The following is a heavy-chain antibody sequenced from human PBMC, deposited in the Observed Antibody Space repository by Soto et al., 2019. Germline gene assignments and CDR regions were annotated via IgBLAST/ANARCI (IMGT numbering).Heavy chain of an antibody. D-gene: IGHD2-15*01. V-gene: IGHV1-8*01. CDR3: ARERQYCSGGSCGSGY. CDR1: GYTFTSYD. Sequence: QVQLVQSGAEVKKPGASVKVSCKASGYTFTSYDINWVRQATGQGLEWMGWMNPNSGNTGYAQKFQGRVTMTRNTSISTAYVELSSLRSEDTAVYYCARERQYCSGGSCGSGYWGQGTLVTVSS. CDR2: MNPNSGNT. J-gene: IGHJ4*02.